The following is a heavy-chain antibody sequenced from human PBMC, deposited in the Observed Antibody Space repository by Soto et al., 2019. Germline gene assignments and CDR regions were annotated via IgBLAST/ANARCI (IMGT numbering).Heavy chain of an antibody. D-gene: IGHD5-12*01. CDR3: ARIVATSFANWFDP. Sequence: QVQLVQSGAEVKKPGSSVKVSCKASGYTFTSYGSSWVRQAPGEGLEWRGWSSAYNGNTGYAQKFQGRATMTRTTSISTAYMELSRLRSEDTAVYYCARIVATSFANWFDPWGQGTLVTVSS. CDR2: SSAYNGNT. J-gene: IGHJ5*02. CDR1: GYTFTSYG. V-gene: IGHV1-18*01.